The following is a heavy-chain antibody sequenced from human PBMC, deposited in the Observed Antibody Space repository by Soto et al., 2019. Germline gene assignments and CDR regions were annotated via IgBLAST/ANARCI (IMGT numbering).Heavy chain of an antibody. CDR2: ISGSGST. CDR3: AKALRFTFTTGYYMDV. D-gene: IGHD3-16*01. V-gene: IGHV3-23*01. CDR1: GITVSSYA. Sequence: EVQMLESGGGLVQPGGSLRLSCAASGITVSSYAMSWVRQAPGKGLEWVSVISGSGSTYSADSVKSRFTMSRDSSKNTVYVQINSLRAEDTAVYYCAKALRFTFTTGYYMDVWGRGTTVTVSS. J-gene: IGHJ6*03.